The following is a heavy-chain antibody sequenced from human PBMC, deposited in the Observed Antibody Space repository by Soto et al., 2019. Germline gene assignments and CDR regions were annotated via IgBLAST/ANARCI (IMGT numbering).Heavy chain of an antibody. CDR3: ARQGYCSGGSCYGPGYFQH. CDR1: GGSISSSSYY. V-gene: IGHV4-39*01. J-gene: IGHJ1*01. CDR2: IYYSGST. Sequence: QLQLQESGPGLVKPSETLSLTCTVSGGSISSSSYYWGWIRQPPGKGLEWVGSIYYSGSTYYNPSLKSRVTISVDTSKNEFSLKLSSVTAADTAVYYCARQGYCSGGSCYGPGYFQHWGQGTLVTVSS. D-gene: IGHD2-15*01.